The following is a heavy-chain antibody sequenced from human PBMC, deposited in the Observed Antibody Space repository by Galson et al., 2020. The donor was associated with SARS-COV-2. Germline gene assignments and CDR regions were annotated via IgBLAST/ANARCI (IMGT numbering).Heavy chain of an antibody. J-gene: IGHJ3*01. V-gene: IGHV3-21*06. CDR3: ARDQSYDVYDL. CDR2: VTGGDANI. Sequence: GESLKISCAASGFTLSFYSINWVRQASGKGLEWVSSVTGGDANIYYADSVRGRFTISRDNAKNSLFLQMNSLRVEDTAVYYCARDQSYDVYDLWGQGTMVTVSS. CDR1: GFTLSFYS. D-gene: IGHD3-10*01.